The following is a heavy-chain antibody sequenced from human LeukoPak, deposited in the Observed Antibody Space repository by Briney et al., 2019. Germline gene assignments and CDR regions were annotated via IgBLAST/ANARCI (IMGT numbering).Heavy chain of an antibody. CDR2: IYYSGST. CDR1: GDSISSGDYY. CDR3: ARGWLPPYYYFDY. D-gene: IGHD3-22*01. J-gene: IGHJ4*02. V-gene: IGHV4-30-4*01. Sequence: PSETLSLTCTVSGDSISSGDYYWSWIRQTPGKGLEWIGYIYYSGSTYYNPSLKSRVTISVDTSKNQFSLKLSSVTAADTAVYYCARGWLPPYYYFDYWGQGTLVTVSS.